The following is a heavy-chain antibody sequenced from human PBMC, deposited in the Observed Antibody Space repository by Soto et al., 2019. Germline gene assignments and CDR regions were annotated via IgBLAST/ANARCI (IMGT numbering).Heavy chain of an antibody. Sequence: QVQLVQSGAEVKKPGSSVKVSCKASGGGFNSYAFSWVRQAPGQGLEWMGGLIPSFGTANYAQKFQGRVTITADESTTTVYMDLSSLTPDDTAMYFCARAGDCSGGSCYSFILDYWGQGTQVTVSS. CDR1: GGGFNSYA. D-gene: IGHD2-15*01. J-gene: IGHJ4*02. CDR3: ARAGDCSGGSCYSFILDY. V-gene: IGHV1-69*01. CDR2: LIPSFGTA.